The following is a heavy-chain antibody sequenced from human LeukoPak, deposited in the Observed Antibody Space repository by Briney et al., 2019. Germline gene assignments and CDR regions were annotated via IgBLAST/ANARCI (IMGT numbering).Heavy chain of an antibody. Sequence: SETLSLTCTVSGYSISSGYYWGWIRQPPGKGLEWIGSIFYSGNTYYNPSLRTRVAISVDTSKNQFSLKLSSVTAAADSAMYFCAGYPYGDRNWEAFDIWGQGTVVTVSS. D-gene: IGHD4-17*01. J-gene: IGHJ3*02. CDR1: GYSISSGYY. CDR2: IFYSGNT. CDR3: AGYPYGDRNWEAFDI. V-gene: IGHV4-38-2*02.